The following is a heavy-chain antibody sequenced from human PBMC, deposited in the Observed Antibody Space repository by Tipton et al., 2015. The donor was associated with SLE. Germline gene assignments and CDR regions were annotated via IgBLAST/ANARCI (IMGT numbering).Heavy chain of an antibody. J-gene: IGHJ2*01. CDR2: FSWNSGVI. D-gene: IGHD2-15*01. CDR3: AKARLTTPGWDWYFDV. V-gene: IGHV3-9*01. CDR1: GFTFDDYA. Sequence: QLVQSGGGLVQPGGSLRLSCAASGFTFDDYAMHWVRQAPGKGLEWVSGFSWNSGVIGYADSVKGRFTISRDNAKNSLYLQMHTVRAEDTALYYCAKARLTTPGWDWYFDVWGRGTLVTVSS.